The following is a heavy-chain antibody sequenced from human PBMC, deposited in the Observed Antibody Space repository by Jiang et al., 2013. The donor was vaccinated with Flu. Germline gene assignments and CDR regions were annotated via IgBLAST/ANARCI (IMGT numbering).Heavy chain of an antibody. Sequence: LLKPSETLSLTCAVYGESFSGYYWSWIRQPPGKGLEWIGEINHSGMTNYKPSLKSRITMSVDTSKSQFSLKLSSMTAADTAVYYCARAQRYCSSSNCTPLYNW. CDR2: INHSGMT. CDR3: ARAQRYCSSSNCTPLYNW. D-gene: IGHD2-2*01. CDR1: GESFSGYY. V-gene: IGHV4-34*01. J-gene: IGHJ5*01.